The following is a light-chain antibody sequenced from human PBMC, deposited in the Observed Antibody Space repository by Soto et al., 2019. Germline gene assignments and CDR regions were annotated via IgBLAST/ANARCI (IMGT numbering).Light chain of an antibody. CDR3: QQYEKWPPSIT. CDR2: GAS. J-gene: IGKJ5*01. CDR1: QGIGDN. Sequence: EVVMRQSPATLSVSPGEGATLSCRASQGIGDNLAWYQHKPGQAPRLLIYGASTRATGISARFSGGGSGTEFTLTISSLQSEDFALYFCQQYEKWPPSITFGQGTRLEIK. V-gene: IGKV3-15*01.